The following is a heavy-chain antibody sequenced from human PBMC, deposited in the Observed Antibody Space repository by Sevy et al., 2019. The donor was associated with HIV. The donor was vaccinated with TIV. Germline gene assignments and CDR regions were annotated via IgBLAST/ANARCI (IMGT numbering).Heavy chain of an antibody. Sequence: GGSLRLSCTASGFTFGDYAMSWFRQAPGKGLEWVGFIRSKAYGGTTEYAASVKGRFTISRDDSKRIAYLQMNSLKTEDTAVYYCTRGVEFGVEIFAYWGQGTLVTVSS. CDR1: GFTFGDYA. D-gene: IGHD3-16*01. J-gene: IGHJ4*02. V-gene: IGHV3-49*03. CDR3: TRGVEFGVEIFAY. CDR2: IRSKAYGGTT.